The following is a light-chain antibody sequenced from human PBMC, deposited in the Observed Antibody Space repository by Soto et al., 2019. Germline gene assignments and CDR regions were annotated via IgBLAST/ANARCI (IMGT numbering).Light chain of an antibody. Sequence: EIVMTQSPATLSVSQEERATLSCRASQSVSSNLAWYQQKHGQAPRLLIYGASTRATGIPARFSGSRSGTEFTLTISSLQSEDFAIYYCQQYNNWPYTFGQGTKLEIK. CDR2: GAS. CDR1: QSVSSN. CDR3: QQYNNWPYT. J-gene: IGKJ2*01. V-gene: IGKV3-15*01.